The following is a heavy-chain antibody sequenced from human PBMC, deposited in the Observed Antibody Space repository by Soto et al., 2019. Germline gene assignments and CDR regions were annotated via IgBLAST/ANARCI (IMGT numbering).Heavy chain of an antibody. CDR3: ARGYGSGWFVDY. CDR2: INHSGST. J-gene: IGHJ4*02. Sequence: SETLSLTCVVYGGSFSGYYWSWIRQPPGKGLEWIGEINHSGSTNYSPSLKSRVTISVDTSKNQFSLKLSSVTAADTAVYYCARGYGSGWFVDYWGQGTLVTVSS. V-gene: IGHV4-34*01. D-gene: IGHD6-19*01. CDR1: GGSFSGYY.